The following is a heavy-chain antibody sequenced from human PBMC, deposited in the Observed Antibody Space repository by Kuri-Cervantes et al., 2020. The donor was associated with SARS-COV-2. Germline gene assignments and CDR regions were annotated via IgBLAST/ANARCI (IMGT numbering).Heavy chain of an antibody. Sequence: SETLSLTCTVSGGSISSGSYYWSWIRQPAGKGLEWIGRIHTSGSTNYNPSLKSRVTISVDTSKNQFSLKLSSVTAADTAVYYCARDLAYDSSGYALDYWGQGTLVTVSS. J-gene: IGHJ4*02. CDR1: GGSISSGSYY. CDR3: ARDLAYDSSGYALDY. D-gene: IGHD3-22*01. CDR2: IHTSGST. V-gene: IGHV4-61*02.